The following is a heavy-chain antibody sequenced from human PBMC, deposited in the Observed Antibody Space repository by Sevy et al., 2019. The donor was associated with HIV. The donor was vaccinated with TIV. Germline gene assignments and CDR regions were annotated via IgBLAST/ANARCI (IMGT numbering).Heavy chain of an antibody. D-gene: IGHD3-3*01. CDR2: ISAYNGNK. CDR1: GYTFTSYG. CDR3: ARDTPYYDFWSGWEVLGYYGMDV. V-gene: IGHV1-18*01. J-gene: IGHJ6*02. Sequence: ASVKVSCKASGYTFTSYGISWVRQAPGQGLEWMGWISAYNGNKNYAQKLQGRVTMTTDTSTSTAYMELRSLRSDDTAVYYCARDTPYYDFWSGWEVLGYYGMDVWGQGTTVTVSS.